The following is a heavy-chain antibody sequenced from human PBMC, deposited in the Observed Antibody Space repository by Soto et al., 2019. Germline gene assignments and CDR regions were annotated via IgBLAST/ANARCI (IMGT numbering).Heavy chain of an antibody. CDR2: IYYSGNT. V-gene: IGHV4-39*01. Sequence: QLQLQESAPGLVKPSETLSLNCTVSGGSISSSSYYWGWIRQPPAKGLEWIGSIYYSGNTYYNPSLKSRVSMAVVTSKKQCSLKLSSVAAADTAVYYCAMAESIVGDYYYMVVWGNGTTVTVSS. D-gene: IGHD2-21*01. CDR3: AMAESIVGDYYYMVV. CDR1: GGSISSSSYY. J-gene: IGHJ6*03.